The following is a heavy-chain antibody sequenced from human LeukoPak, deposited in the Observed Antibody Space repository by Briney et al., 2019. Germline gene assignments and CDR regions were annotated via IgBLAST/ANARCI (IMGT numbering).Heavy chain of an antibody. J-gene: IGHJ6*02. Sequence: SQTLSLTCTVSGGSISSGGYYWSWLRQHPGTGLQWIGYVYYSGSTYYNPSLKSRVTISVDTSKNQFSLKLSSVTAADTAVYYCARDRNMYSSSPHYYYGMDVWGQGTTVTVSS. CDR3: ARDRNMYSSSPHYYYGMDV. CDR1: GGSISSGGYY. D-gene: IGHD6-6*01. V-gene: IGHV4-31*03. CDR2: VYYSGST.